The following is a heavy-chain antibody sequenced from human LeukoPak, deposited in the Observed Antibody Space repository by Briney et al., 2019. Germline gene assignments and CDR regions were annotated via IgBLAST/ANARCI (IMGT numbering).Heavy chain of an antibody. D-gene: IGHD5-18*01. J-gene: IGHJ5*02. V-gene: IGHV3-23*01. CDR2: ISGSDGTT. CDR1: GFTFSSYA. Sequence: GGSLRLSCAASGFTFSSYAMSWVRQAPGKGLEWVSDISGSDGTTYYADSVKGRFTISRDNSKNTLYLQMNSLRAEDTAVYYCAKSSLIQLWNRRYSWFDPWGQGTLVTVSS. CDR3: AKSSLIQLWNRRYSWFDP.